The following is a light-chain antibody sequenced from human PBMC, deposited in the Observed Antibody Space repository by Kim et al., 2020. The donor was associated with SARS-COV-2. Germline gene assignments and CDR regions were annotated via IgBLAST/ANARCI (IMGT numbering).Light chain of an antibody. CDR2: DAS. Sequence: DIQMTQTPSTVSSSIGDRVTITCRASQVIGTCLAWYQQKPGKAPKLLIYDASSLQSGVPSRFSGSGSGTQFTLTITSLQPDDFGTYYCQQYNSYSRTFGQGTKVDIK. CDR3: QQYNSYSRT. V-gene: IGKV1-5*01. CDR1: QVIGTC. J-gene: IGKJ1*01.